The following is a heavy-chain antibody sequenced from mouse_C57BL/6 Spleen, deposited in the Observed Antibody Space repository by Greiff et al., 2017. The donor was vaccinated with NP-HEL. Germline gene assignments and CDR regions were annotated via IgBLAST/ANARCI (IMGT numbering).Heavy chain of an antibody. Sequence: QVQLQQPGAELVRPGTSVKLSCKASGYTFTSYWMHWVKQRPGQGLEWIGVIDPSDSYTNYNQKFKGKATLTVDTSSSTAYMQLSSLTSEDSAVYYCAPYGYDGWFAYWGQGTLVTVSA. CDR3: APYGYDGWFAY. CDR2: IDPSDSYT. J-gene: IGHJ3*01. CDR1: GYTFTSYW. V-gene: IGHV1-59*01. D-gene: IGHD2-2*01.